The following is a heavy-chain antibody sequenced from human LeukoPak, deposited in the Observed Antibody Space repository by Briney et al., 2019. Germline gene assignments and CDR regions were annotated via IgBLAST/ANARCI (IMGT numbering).Heavy chain of an antibody. V-gene: IGHV3-48*01. CDR1: GFTFSNYN. D-gene: IGHD3-3*01. CDR3: ARDFLEDVY. CDR2: ISSSSTTI. Sequence: PGGSLRLSCAASGFTFSNYNMNWVRQAPGKGLEWVSYISSSSTTIHYADSVRGRFTISRDNARNPLYLQMNSLRAEDTAVYYYARDFLEDVYWGQGTLVTVSS. J-gene: IGHJ4*02.